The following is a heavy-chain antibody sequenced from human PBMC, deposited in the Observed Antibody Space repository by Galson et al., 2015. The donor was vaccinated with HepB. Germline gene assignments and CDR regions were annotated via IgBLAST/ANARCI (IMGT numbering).Heavy chain of an antibody. V-gene: IGHV6-1*01. CDR2: TYYRSKWYN. CDR3: ARVYYGSGSSQVPFYGMDV. CDR1: GDSVSSNSAA. D-gene: IGHD3-10*01. J-gene: IGHJ6*02. Sequence: CAISGDSVSSNSAAWNWIRQSPSRGLEWLGRTYYRSKWYNDYAVSVKSRITINPDTSKNQFSLQLNSVTPEDTAVYYCARVYYGSGSSQVPFYGMDVRGQGTMVTVSS.